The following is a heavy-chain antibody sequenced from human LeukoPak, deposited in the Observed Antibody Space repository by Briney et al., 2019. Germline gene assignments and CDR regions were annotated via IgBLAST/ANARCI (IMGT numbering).Heavy chain of an antibody. Sequence: SETLSVTCTVSGGSIGGDYWCWIRQPAGKGREWIGRIYTSGSTNYNPSLKSRVTMSVDTSKNQFSLKLSSETAADTAVYYCARHYSSSWSDAFDIWGQGTMVTVSS. D-gene: IGHD6-13*01. CDR1: GGSIGGDY. J-gene: IGHJ3*02. CDR2: IYTSGST. CDR3: ARHYSSSWSDAFDI. V-gene: IGHV4-4*07.